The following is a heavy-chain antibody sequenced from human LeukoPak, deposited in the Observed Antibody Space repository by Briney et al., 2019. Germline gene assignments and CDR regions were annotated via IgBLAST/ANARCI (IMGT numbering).Heavy chain of an antibody. Sequence: SETLSLTCTVSGGSISSYYWSWIRQPAGKGLEWIGRIHTSGSTNYNPSLKSRGTMSVDTCKNQFSLKLSSVTAADTAVYYCARLQWLAPFDYWGQGTLVTVSS. J-gene: IGHJ4*02. CDR3: ARLQWLAPFDY. CDR1: GGSISSYY. V-gene: IGHV4-4*07. D-gene: IGHD6-19*01. CDR2: IHTSGST.